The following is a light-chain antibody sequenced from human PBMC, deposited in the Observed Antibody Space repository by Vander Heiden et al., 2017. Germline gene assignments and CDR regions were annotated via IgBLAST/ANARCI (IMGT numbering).Light chain of an antibody. Sequence: GQRVTISCSGSSSNIGSNTVNWYQQLPGTAPKLLIYSNNQRPSGVPDRFSGSESGTSASLAISGLQSEDEADYYCAAWDDSLNGVVFGGGTKLTVL. CDR1: SSNIGSNT. CDR3: AAWDDSLNGVV. CDR2: SNN. V-gene: IGLV1-44*01. J-gene: IGLJ2*01.